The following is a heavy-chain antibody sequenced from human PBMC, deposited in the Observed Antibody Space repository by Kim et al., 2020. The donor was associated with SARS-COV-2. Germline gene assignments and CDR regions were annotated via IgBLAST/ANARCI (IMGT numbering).Heavy chain of an antibody. CDR1: GFTFSSYG. Sequence: GGSLRLSCAASGFTFSSYGMHWVRQAPGKGLEWVAVISYDGSNKYYADSVKGRFTISRDNSKNTLYLQMNSLRAEDTAVYYCAKDQQLVKELKEDYYYYYYGMDVWGQGTTVTVSS. V-gene: IGHV3-30*18. CDR2: ISYDGSNK. CDR3: AKDQQLVKELKEDYYYYYYGMDV. D-gene: IGHD6-13*01. J-gene: IGHJ6*02.